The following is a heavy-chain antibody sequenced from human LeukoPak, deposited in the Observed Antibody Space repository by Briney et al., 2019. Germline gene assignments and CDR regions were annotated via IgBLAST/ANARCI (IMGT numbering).Heavy chain of an antibody. J-gene: IGHJ3*02. CDR3: ARPPTAWAFDI. CDR1: GYSFTSYW. CDR2: IYPGDSDT. Sequence: GESLKISCKGSGYSFTSYWIGWVRQMPGKGLEWMGIIYPGDSDTRYSPSFQGQVTISADKSISTVYPQWSSLKASDTAMYYCARPPTAWAFDIWGQGTMVTVSS. V-gene: IGHV5-51*01. D-gene: IGHD1-14*01.